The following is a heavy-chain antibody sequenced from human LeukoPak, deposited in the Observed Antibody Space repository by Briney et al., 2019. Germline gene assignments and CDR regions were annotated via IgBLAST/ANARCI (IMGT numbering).Heavy chain of an antibody. Sequence: ASVKVSCKTSGYTFTAYHMHWVRQAPGQGLEFMGWIYPPTGGTILAEKFQGRVTMTRDTSITTAYMELSGLNFDDTAVYYCVRENWYYDHWGQETLVTVSS. J-gene: IGHJ4*02. CDR1: GYTFTAYH. D-gene: IGHD3-16*01. V-gene: IGHV1-2*02. CDR2: IYPPTGGT. CDR3: VRENWYYDH.